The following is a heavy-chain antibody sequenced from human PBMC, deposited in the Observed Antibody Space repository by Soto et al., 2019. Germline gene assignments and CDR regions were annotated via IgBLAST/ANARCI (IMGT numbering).Heavy chain of an antibody. D-gene: IGHD2-8*02. CDR3: ATLPPRIELAVLPIPT. CDR2: IYHTGST. V-gene: IGHV4-4*02. Sequence: QVQLRESGPGPVKPSGTLSLSCTVSGGSISSTNWWTWVRQSPGKGLEWIGEIYHTGSTTYNPSLRGRVTMSVDKSNNQFSLKLRYVTAADTAMYYCATLPPRIELAVLPIPTWGQGTLVIVSA. CDR1: GGSISSTNW. J-gene: IGHJ5*02.